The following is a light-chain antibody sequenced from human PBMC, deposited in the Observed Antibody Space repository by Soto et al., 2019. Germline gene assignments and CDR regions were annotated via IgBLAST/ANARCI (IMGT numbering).Light chain of an antibody. J-gene: IGKJ1*01. CDR3: QQRSNWPT. CDR2: DAS. CDR1: QSVSSD. V-gene: IGKV3-11*01. Sequence: EIVRTQSPATLSVSPGERDTLSSRASQSVSSDLAWYQQKPGQAPRLLIYDASNRATGIPARFSGSGSGTDFTLTISSLEPEDFAVYYCQQRSNWPTIGQGTKVHI.